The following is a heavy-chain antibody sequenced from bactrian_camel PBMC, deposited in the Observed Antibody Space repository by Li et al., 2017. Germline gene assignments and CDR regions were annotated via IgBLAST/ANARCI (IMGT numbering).Heavy chain of an antibody. CDR2: IDRGSGRT. Sequence: HVQLVESGGGSVQAGGSLRLSCVASEYRGCTGWLRQAPGKEREGVTSIDRGSGRTRHAESVKGRFTISLDNAKTTVYLQMDNLEPEDTAMYYCAAGGALPLMASRYTYWGQGTQVTVS. CDR3: AAGGALPLMASRYTY. J-gene: IGHJ4*01. CDR1: EYRGC. D-gene: IGHD2*01. V-gene: IGHV3S63*01.